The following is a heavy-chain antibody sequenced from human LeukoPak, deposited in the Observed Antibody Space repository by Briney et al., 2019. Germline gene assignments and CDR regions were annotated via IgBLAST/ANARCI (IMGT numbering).Heavy chain of an antibody. Sequence: ASVKVSCKASGYTFTGYYMHWVRQAPGQGLEWMGWINPNSGGTNYAQKFQGRVTMTRDTSISTAYMELSRLRSDGTAVYYCARDVGYCSSTSCVSWFDPWGQGTLVTVSS. CDR3: ARDVGYCSSTSCVSWFDP. J-gene: IGHJ5*02. D-gene: IGHD2-2*01. CDR1: GYTFTGYY. V-gene: IGHV1-2*02. CDR2: INPNSGGT.